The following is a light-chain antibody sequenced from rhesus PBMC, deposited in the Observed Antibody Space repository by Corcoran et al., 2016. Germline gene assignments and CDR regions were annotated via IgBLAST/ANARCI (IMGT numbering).Light chain of an antibody. CDR3: LQYSSSPYS. Sequence: DIQMTQSPSSLSASVGDKVTITCRASPGISSWLAWYQQKPGKAPKLLIYKASSLQSGVPSTLSGNGSGTDFTLTISRLQPEDFATYYCLQYSSSPYSFGQGTKVEIK. J-gene: IGKJ2*01. CDR2: KAS. V-gene: IGKV1-22*01. CDR1: PGISSW.